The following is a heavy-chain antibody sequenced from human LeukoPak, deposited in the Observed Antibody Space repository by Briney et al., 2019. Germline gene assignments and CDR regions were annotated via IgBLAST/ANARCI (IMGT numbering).Heavy chain of an antibody. Sequence: PGGSLRLSCAASGFSFSTYEMHWVRQAPGKGLEWVSDICSGGTITYYADSVRGRFTTSRDNAKNLLYLQMHSLRAEDTAIYYCSLLAVASPQDYWGQGTLVTVSS. D-gene: IGHD6-19*01. CDR3: SLLAVASPQDY. CDR1: GFSFSTYE. J-gene: IGHJ4*02. CDR2: ICSGGTIT. V-gene: IGHV3-48*03.